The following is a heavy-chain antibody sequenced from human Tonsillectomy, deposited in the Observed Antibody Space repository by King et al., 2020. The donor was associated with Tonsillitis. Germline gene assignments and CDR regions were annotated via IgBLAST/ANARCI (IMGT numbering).Heavy chain of an antibody. CDR2: ISYDGSNK. J-gene: IGHJ6*02. CDR3: AKDHTYYDFWSGYSYDYYGMDV. D-gene: IGHD3-3*01. Sequence: VQLVESGGGVVQPGRSLRLSCAASGFTFSSYGMHWVRQAPGKGLEWVAVISYDGSNKYYADSVKGRFTISRDNSKNTLYLQMNSLRAEDTAGYYCAKDHTYYDFWSGYSYDYYGMDVWGQGTTVTVSS. CDR1: GFTFSSYG. V-gene: IGHV3-30*18.